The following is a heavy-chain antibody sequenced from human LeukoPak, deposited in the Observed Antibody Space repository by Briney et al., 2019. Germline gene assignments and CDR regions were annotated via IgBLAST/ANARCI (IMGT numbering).Heavy chain of an antibody. CDR3: ARDQLWLYGRTSYYYYFYMDV. J-gene: IGHJ6*03. Sequence: GGSLRLSCAASEFTFSSYWMGWVRQAPGKGLEWVANIKQDGSEKYYADSVKGRFTTSRDNVKNLLYLQVNSLRAEDTAVYYCARDQLWLYGRTSYYYYFYMDVWGTGTTVAVSS. D-gene: IGHD3-10*01. CDR1: EFTFSSYW. CDR2: IKQDGSEK. V-gene: IGHV3-7*01.